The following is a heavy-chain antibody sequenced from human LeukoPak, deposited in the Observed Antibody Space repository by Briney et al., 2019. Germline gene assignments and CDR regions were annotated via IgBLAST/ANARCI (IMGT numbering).Heavy chain of an antibody. CDR3: ASSSGYRKYSSSWYPIYYYGMDV. D-gene: IGHD6-13*01. V-gene: IGHV4-34*01. CDR2: INHSGST. CDR1: GGSFSGYY. J-gene: IGHJ6*02. Sequence: SEPLSLTCAVYGGSFSGYYWSWIREPPGKGLEGIGEINHSGSTNYNPSLKSRVTISVDTSKNQFSLKLSSVTAADTAVYYCASSSGYRKYSSSWYPIYYYGMDVWGQGTTVTVSS.